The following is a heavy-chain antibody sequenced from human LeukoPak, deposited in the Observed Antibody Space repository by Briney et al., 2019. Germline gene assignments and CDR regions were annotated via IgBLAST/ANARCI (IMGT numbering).Heavy chain of an antibody. CDR2: INSDGSTI. CDR1: GFTFSSYW. CDR3: ARYCSTTSCYNS. D-gene: IGHD2-2*02. J-gene: IGHJ4*02. V-gene: IGHV3-74*01. Sequence: GGSLRLSCAASGFTFSSYWVHWVRHAPGKGLEWVARINSDGSTINHADSVRGRFTISRDNAENTLYLEMNSLRAEDTAVYYCARYCSTTSCYNSWGQGTLVTVSS.